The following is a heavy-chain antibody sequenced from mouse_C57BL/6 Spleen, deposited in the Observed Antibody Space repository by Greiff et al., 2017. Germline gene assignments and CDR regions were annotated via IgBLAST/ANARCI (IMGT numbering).Heavy chain of an antibody. Sequence: EVQLQQSGPELVKPGASVKISCKASGYSFTGYYMNWVKQSPEKSLEWIGEINPSTGGTTYNQKFKAKATLTVAKSSSTAYMQLKSLTSEDSAVYYCARSDYYGSSWDVWYFDVWGTGTTVTVSS. D-gene: IGHD1-1*01. CDR2: INPSTGGT. CDR1: GYSFTGYY. J-gene: IGHJ1*03. CDR3: ARSDYYGSSWDVWYFDV. V-gene: IGHV1-42*01.